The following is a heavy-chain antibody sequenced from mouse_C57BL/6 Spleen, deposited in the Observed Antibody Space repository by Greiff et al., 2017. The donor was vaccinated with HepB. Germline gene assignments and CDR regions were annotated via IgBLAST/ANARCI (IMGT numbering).Heavy chain of an antibody. Sequence: DVKLVESGGGLVKPGGSLKLSCAASGFTFSSYAMSWVRQTPEKRLEWVATISDGGSYTYYPDNVKGRFTISRDNAKNNLYLQMSHLKSEDTAMYYCARGASFAYWGQGTLVTVSA. CDR1: GFTFSSYA. CDR2: ISDGGSYT. J-gene: IGHJ3*01. V-gene: IGHV5-4*03. CDR3: ARGASFAY.